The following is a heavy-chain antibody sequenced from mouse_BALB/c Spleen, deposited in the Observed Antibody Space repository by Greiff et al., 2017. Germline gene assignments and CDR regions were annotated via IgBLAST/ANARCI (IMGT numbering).Heavy chain of an antibody. CDR2: INSNGGST. J-gene: IGHJ4*01. CDR3: ARQYSTDAMDY. Sequence: EVKVEESGGGLVKLGGSLKLSCAASGFTFSSYYMSWVRQTPEKRLELVAAINSNGGSTYYPDTVKGRFTISRDNAKNTLYLQMSSLKSEDTALYYCARQYSTDAMDYWGQGTSVTVSS. V-gene: IGHV5-6-2*01. CDR1: GFTFSSYY.